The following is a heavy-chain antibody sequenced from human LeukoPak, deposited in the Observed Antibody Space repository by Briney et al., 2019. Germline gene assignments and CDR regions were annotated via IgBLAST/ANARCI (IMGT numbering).Heavy chain of an antibody. D-gene: IGHD3-10*01. CDR1: GGSFSGYY. CDR3: ARDTMVRGVTNWFDP. CDR2: INHSGST. J-gene: IGHJ5*02. Sequence: SETLSLTCAVYGGSFSGYYWSWIRQPPGKGLEWIGEINHSGSTNYNPSLKSRVTISVDKSKNQFSLKLSSVTAADTAVYYCARDTMVRGVTNWFDPWGQGTLVTVSS. V-gene: IGHV4-34*01.